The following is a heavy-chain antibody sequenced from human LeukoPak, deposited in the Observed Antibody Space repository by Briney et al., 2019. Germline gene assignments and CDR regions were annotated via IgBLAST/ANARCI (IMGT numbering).Heavy chain of an antibody. Sequence: PSETLSLTCTVSGGSISSGSYYWSWIRQPAGKGLEWIGRIYTSGSTNYNPSLKSRVTISVDTSKNQFSLKLSSVTAADTAVYYCARGPTAWGQGTLVTVSS. D-gene: IGHD4-11*01. CDR2: IYTSGST. V-gene: IGHV4-61*02. CDR1: GGSISSGSYY. CDR3: ARGPTA. J-gene: IGHJ5*02.